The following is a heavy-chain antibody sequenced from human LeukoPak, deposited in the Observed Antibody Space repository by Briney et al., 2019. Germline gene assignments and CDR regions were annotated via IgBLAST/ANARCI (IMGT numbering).Heavy chain of an antibody. J-gene: IGHJ6*03. CDR3: ARAPYCSSTSCYIGHYYYYMDV. CDR1: GGSISSGDYY. V-gene: IGHV4-30-4*08. D-gene: IGHD2-2*02. Sequence: PSETLSLTCAVSGGSISSGDYYWSWIRQPPGKGLEWIGYIYYSGSTYYNPSLKSRVTISVDTSKNQFSLKLSSVTAADTAVYYCARAPYCSSTSCYIGHYYYYMDVWGKGTTVTASS. CDR2: IYYSGST.